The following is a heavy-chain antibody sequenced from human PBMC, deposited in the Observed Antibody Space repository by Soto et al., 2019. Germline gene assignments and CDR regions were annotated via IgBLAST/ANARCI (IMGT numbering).Heavy chain of an antibody. CDR3: ARGYCSGGSCYADGMDV. V-gene: IGHV1-69*13. Sequence: VASVKVSCKASGGTFSSYAISWVRQAPGQGLEWMGGIIPIFGTANYAQKLQGRVTITADESTSTAYMELSSLRSEDTAVYYCARGYCSGGSCYADGMDVWGQGTTVTVSS. CDR1: GGTFSSYA. J-gene: IGHJ6*02. D-gene: IGHD2-15*01. CDR2: IIPIFGTA.